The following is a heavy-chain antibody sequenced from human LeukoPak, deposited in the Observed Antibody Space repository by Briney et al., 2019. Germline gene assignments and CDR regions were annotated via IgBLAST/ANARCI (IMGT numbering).Heavy chain of an antibody. J-gene: IGHJ4*02. V-gene: IGHV4-39*01. CDR3: ARLHSSGWYLDC. CDR1: GGSISSSTYY. D-gene: IGHD6-19*01. CDR2: IYYSGST. Sequence: PSETLCLTCTVSGGSISSSTYYWAWIRQSQGLEWIGSIYYSGSTYYNPSLKSRVEISVDTSKNQFSLNLNSVTAADTAVYYCARLHSSGWYLDCWGQGTLVIVSS.